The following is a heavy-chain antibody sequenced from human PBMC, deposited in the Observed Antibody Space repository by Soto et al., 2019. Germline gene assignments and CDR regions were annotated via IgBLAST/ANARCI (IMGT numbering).Heavy chain of an antibody. J-gene: IGHJ4*02. Sequence: SETLSLTCTVSGGSISSGDYYWSWIRQPPGKGLEWIGYIYYSGSTYYNPSLKSRVTISVDTSKNQFSLKLSSVTAADTAVYYCVRVWAIASRGPYYFDYWGQGTLVTVSS. CDR1: GGSISSGDYY. D-gene: IGHD3-10*01. CDR3: VRVWAIASRGPYYFDY. V-gene: IGHV4-30-4*01. CDR2: IYYSGST.